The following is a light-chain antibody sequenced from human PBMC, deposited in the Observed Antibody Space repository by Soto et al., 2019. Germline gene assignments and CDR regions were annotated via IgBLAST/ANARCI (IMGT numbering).Light chain of an antibody. CDR1: ISNSGSNY. J-gene: IGLJ3*02. V-gene: IGLV1-47*02. CDR3: GTWESYLSVGV. Sequence: QSVLTQPPSASGTPGQRVAISCSGSISNSGSNYVYWYQQLPGTAPKLLIYSNDQRPSGVSDRFFGSKSGTSATLGIAGLQTADEADYYCGTWESYLSVGVFGGGTKLTVL. CDR2: SND.